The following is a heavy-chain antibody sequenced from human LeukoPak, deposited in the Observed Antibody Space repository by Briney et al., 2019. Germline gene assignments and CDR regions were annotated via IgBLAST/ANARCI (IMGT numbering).Heavy chain of an antibody. CDR1: GFTFSTYW. Sequence: PGGSLRLSCAASGFTFSTYWMHWVRQVPWKGLVWVSRLNSDGSSTTYADSVKGRFTISRDNAKNTLYLQLNGLRVEDTAVYFCARGMDYYDNRGYTTDSWGQGTLVTVAS. CDR2: LNSDGSST. V-gene: IGHV3-74*01. J-gene: IGHJ4*02. CDR3: ARGMDYYDNRGYTTDS. D-gene: IGHD3-22*01.